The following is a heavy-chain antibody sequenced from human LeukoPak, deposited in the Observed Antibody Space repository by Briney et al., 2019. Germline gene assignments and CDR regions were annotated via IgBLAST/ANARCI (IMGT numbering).Heavy chain of an antibody. Sequence: SETLSLTCTVSGGSMSSYYWSWIRQPPGKGLEWIGYIYYSGSTNYNPSLKSRVTISVDTSKNQFSLKLSSVTAADTAVYYCARLRSWDNWFDPWGQGTLVTVSS. CDR1: GGSMSSYY. D-gene: IGHD6-13*01. V-gene: IGHV4-59*12. CDR3: ARLRSWDNWFDP. J-gene: IGHJ5*02. CDR2: IYYSGST.